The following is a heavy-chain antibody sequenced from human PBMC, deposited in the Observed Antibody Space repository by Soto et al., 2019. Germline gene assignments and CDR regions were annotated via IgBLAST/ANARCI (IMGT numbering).Heavy chain of an antibody. J-gene: IGHJ4*02. V-gene: IGHV3-66*01. Sequence: GGSLRLSCAASRFTFSNYAMSWFRQAPGKGLEWVSVIYSGGSTHYADSVKGRFTISRDNSKNTLFLQMNSLRAEVTAVYYCAKDGTRIAVAEPLGYWGQGTLVTVSS. CDR3: AKDGTRIAVAEPLGY. D-gene: IGHD6-19*01. CDR2: IYSGGST. CDR1: RFTFSNYA.